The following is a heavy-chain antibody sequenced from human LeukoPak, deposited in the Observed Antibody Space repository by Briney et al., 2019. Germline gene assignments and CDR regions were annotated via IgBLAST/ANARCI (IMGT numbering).Heavy chain of an antibody. V-gene: IGHV3-48*03. Sequence: PGGSLRLSCAASGFTFSTYAMDWVRQAPGKGLEWLSHISTSGSSIHYADSVKGRFTISRDNAKNSLYLQMNSLRVEDTAVYYCARDATTELGTVYMDVWGKGTTVTISS. CDR1: GFTFSTYA. CDR2: ISTSGSSI. J-gene: IGHJ6*03. CDR3: ARDATTELGTVYMDV. D-gene: IGHD4-17*01.